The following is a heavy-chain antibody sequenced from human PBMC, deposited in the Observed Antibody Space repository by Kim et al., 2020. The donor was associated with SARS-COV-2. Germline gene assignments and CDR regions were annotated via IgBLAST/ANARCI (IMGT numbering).Heavy chain of an antibody. V-gene: IGHV4-34*01. J-gene: IGHJ4*02. CDR2: IDHSGTT. D-gene: IGHD6-13*01. Sequence: SETLSLTCAVYGGPFSGYYWSWIRQPPGKGLEWIGEIDHSGTTTYNPSLKSRVTMSIDTSKNQFSLNVTSVTAADTAVYYCARGRQQDYWGQGTLVTVSS. CDR1: GGPFSGYY. CDR3: ARGRQQDY.